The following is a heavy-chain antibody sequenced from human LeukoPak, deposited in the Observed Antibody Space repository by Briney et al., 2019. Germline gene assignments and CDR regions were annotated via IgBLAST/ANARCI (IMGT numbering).Heavy chain of an antibody. V-gene: IGHV3-30*03. D-gene: IGHD6-19*01. CDR2: ISYDGSNK. Sequence: GGSLRLSCAASGFTFSNYGMHWVRQAPGKGLEWVAVISYDGSNKYYADSVKGRFTISRDNSKNTLYLQMNSLRAEDTAVYYCAPIAVAGTESDYWGQGTLVTVSS. CDR1: GFTFSNYG. CDR3: APIAVAGTESDY. J-gene: IGHJ4*02.